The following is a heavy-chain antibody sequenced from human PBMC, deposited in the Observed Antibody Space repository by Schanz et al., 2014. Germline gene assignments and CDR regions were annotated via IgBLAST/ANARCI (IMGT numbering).Heavy chain of an antibody. J-gene: IGHJ6*03. Sequence: QVQLVQSGAEVKKPGSSMKVSCKASGGTFNSYTINWVRQAPGQGLEWMGRIIPILGIANYAQNFQGRVTITADKSTSTAYMELTSLRSEDTAVYYCADTYCSSTSCYTGYYYMDVWGKGTTVTVSS. CDR3: ADTYCSSTSCYTGYYYMDV. D-gene: IGHD2-2*02. CDR1: GGTFNSYT. V-gene: IGHV1-69*02. CDR2: IIPILGIA.